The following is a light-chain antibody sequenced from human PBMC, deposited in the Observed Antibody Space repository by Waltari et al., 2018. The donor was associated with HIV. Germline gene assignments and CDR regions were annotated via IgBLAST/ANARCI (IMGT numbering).Light chain of an antibody. CDR2: AVN. CDR1: SSDVGGNNS. Sequence: QSALTQPPSASGSPGQSVAISCTGTSSDVGGNNSVPWHQQHPGKAPKLLIHAVNKPPSGVPARFSGSKSGNTASLTVSGLQVDDEADYCCSSFSDNNRIVFGTGTRVTVL. CDR3: SSFSDNNRIV. J-gene: IGLJ1*01. V-gene: IGLV2-8*01.